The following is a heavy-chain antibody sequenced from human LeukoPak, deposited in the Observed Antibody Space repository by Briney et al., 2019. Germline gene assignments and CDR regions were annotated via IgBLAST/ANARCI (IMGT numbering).Heavy chain of an antibody. Sequence: GGSLRLSCAASGFTFSSYAMSWVRQAPGKGLEWVSAISGSGGSTYYADSVKGRFTISRDNSKNTLYLQMNSLRAEDTAVYYCAKSSPSLYYYDSSGSDYWGQGTLVTVSS. V-gene: IGHV3-23*01. CDR1: GFTFSSYA. D-gene: IGHD3-22*01. J-gene: IGHJ4*02. CDR3: AKSSPSLYYYDSSGSDY. CDR2: ISGSGGST.